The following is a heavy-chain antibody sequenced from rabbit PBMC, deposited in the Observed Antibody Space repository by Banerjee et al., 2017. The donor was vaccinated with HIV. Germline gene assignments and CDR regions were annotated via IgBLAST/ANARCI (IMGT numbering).Heavy chain of an antibody. CDR3: ARDGAGGSYFDL. D-gene: IGHD8-1*01. J-gene: IGHJ4*01. V-gene: IGHV1S47*01. Sequence: QEQLVESGGGLVQPGGSLKLSCKASGFDFSSYGVSWVRQAPGKGLEWIGYIDPIFHITTYASWVNGRFTISSHNAQNTLYLQLNSLTAADTATYFCARDGAGGSYFDLWGQGTLVTVS. CDR2: IDPIFHIT. CDR1: GFDFSSYG.